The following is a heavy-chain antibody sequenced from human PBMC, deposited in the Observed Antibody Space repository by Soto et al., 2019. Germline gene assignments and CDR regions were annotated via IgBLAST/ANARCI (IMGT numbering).Heavy chain of an antibody. Sequence: ASVKVSCKASGYTFTSYGIGWVRQAPGQGLEWMGWISAYNGNTNYAQKLQGRVTMTTDTSTSTAYMELRSLRSDDTAVYYCARVRVSRGVIQSKFGLWGQGTQVTVTS. D-gene: IGHD3-10*01. J-gene: IGHJ4*02. CDR3: ARVRVSRGVIQSKFGL. CDR2: ISAYNGNT. CDR1: GYTFTSYG. V-gene: IGHV1-18*04.